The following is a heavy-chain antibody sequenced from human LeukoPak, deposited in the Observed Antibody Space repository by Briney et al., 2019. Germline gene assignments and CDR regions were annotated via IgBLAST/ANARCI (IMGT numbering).Heavy chain of an antibody. Sequence: SETLSLTCTVSGGSSSSYYWSWIRQPPGKGLEWIGYIQYSGRTNYNPSLKSRVTISVDTFKNQFSLRLSAVTAADTAVHYCARHVGRSSGSYPFDYWGQGTLVTVSS. J-gene: IGHJ4*02. D-gene: IGHD3-10*01. CDR1: GGSSSSYY. CDR2: IQYSGRT. V-gene: IGHV4-59*08. CDR3: ARHVGRSSGSYPFDY.